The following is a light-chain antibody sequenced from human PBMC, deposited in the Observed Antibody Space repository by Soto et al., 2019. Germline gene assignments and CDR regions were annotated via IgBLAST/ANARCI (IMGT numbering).Light chain of an antibody. CDR3: QQYETYSGT. CDR1: QSIDTA. Sequence: DIQMTQSPSTLSASVGDRVTITCRASQSIDTALAWYQQKPGKAPNLLIYKASNLEDGVPSRFSGSGSGTEFTLTISSLQPDDFATYYCQQYETYSGTFGQGTKVDIK. V-gene: IGKV1-5*03. J-gene: IGKJ1*01. CDR2: KAS.